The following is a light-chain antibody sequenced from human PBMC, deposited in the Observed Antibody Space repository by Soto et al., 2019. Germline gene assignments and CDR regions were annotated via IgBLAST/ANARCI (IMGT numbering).Light chain of an antibody. Sequence: QSALTQPASVSGSPRQSITISCTGTSSDIGYYNYVSWYQLHPGKAPKVMIYDVTNRPSGVSNRFSGSKSGNTASLTISGLQSEDEADYYCSSYPTSSTRVFGTGTKVTVL. J-gene: IGLJ1*01. CDR3: SSYPTSSTRV. V-gene: IGLV2-14*01. CDR2: DVT. CDR1: SSDIGYYNY.